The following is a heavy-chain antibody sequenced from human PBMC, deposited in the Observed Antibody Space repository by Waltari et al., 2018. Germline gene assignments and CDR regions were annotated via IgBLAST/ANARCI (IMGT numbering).Heavy chain of an antibody. J-gene: IGHJ6*02. CDR3: ARDYCDRTNCHGMDV. CDR1: EFTFSSYA. V-gene: IGHV3-30*10. CDR2: ISYNERNI. Sequence: QVQLVESGGGVVQPGRSLRLSCAASEFTFSSYAMHWVRQAPGKGREWVAVISYNERNIYDIDSVKGRFTISRDNSKKMLDLRMYNLRAEDAAVYYCARDYCDRTNCHGMDVWGQGTTVTVSS. D-gene: IGHD3-22*01.